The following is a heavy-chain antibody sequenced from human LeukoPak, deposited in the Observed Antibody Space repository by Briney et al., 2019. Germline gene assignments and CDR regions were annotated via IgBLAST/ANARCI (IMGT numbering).Heavy chain of an antibody. Sequence: GASVKVSCKASGYTFTSYYMHWVRQAPGQGLEWMGIINRSGDTTAYAQKFQGRVTITADESTSTAYMELSSLRSEDTAVYYCARDMDYYYYYYMDVWGKGTTVTVSS. CDR3: ARDMDYYYYYYMDV. V-gene: IGHV1-46*01. CDR1: GYTFTSYY. J-gene: IGHJ6*03. CDR2: INRSGDTT. D-gene: IGHD3-10*01.